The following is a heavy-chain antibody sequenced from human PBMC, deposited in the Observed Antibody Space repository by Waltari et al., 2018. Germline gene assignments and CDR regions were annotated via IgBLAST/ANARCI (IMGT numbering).Heavy chain of an antibody. CDR3: ARGFTNDY. Sequence: QVQLVQSGAEVKKPGASVKVSCQASGYSCTSYYPNWVRQATGKGLEWMGWMNHNSGNTGYAQKFQGRVTITRNTSISTAYMELSSLRSEDTAVYYCARGFTNDYWGQGTLVTVSS. CDR2: MNHNSGNT. D-gene: IGHD2-8*01. J-gene: IGHJ4*02. V-gene: IGHV1-8*03. CDR1: GYSCTSYY.